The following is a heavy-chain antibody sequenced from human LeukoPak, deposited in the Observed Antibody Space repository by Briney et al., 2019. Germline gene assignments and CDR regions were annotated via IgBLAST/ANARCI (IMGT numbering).Heavy chain of an antibody. Sequence: SETLSLTCTVSGTSINDYYWSWIRQPPGKRLEWIGYIYFSGHTNYSPPLKSRVTMSLDAPRDHFSLQLNSVTAADTAVYYCARGHGYSGHALAYWGQGILITVSS. CDR1: GTSINDYY. CDR2: IYFSGHT. V-gene: IGHV4-59*01. D-gene: IGHD5-12*01. J-gene: IGHJ4*02. CDR3: ARGHGYSGHALAY.